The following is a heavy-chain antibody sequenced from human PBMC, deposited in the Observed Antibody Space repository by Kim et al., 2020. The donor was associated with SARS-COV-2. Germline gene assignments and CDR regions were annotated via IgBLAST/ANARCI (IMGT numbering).Heavy chain of an antibody. CDR3: ASFCSTYYVDY. CDR2: MYYSGST. CDR1: GGSISSSSYY. V-gene: IGHV4-39*01. D-gene: IGHD3-3*01. J-gene: IGHJ4*02. Sequence: SETLSLTCNVSGGSISSSSYYWGWIRQPPGKGLEWIGSMYYSGSTYYNPSLKSRVIISGDTSKNQLSLNLSSVTAADTALYFCASFCSTYYVDYWGQGT.